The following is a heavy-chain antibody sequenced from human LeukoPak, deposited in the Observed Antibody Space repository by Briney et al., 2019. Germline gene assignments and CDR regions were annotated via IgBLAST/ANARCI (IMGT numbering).Heavy chain of an antibody. CDR2: INPNSGGT. Sequence: GASVKVSCKASGYTFTGYYMHWVRQAPGQGLEWMGWINPNSGGTNCAQKFQGRVTMTRDTSISTVYMELSRLRSDDTAVYYCAREKVEGANWFDPWGQGTLVTVFS. J-gene: IGHJ5*02. D-gene: IGHD2-15*01. CDR3: AREKVEGANWFDP. V-gene: IGHV1-2*02. CDR1: GYTFTGYY.